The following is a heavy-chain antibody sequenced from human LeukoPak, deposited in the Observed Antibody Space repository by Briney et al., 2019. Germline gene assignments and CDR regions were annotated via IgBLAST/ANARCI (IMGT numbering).Heavy chain of an antibody. Sequence: AASVKDSCKGSGGTFRRHPIRWGRQAPGQGLEWMGGIIPIFGTANYAQKFQGRVTITADESTSTAYMELSSLRSEDTAVYYCARRDIYGREENRGQGTLVTVSS. CDR2: IIPIFGTA. CDR1: GGTFRRHP. D-gene: IGHD5-18*01. V-gene: IGHV1-69*13. CDR3: ARRDIYGREEN. J-gene: IGHJ4*02.